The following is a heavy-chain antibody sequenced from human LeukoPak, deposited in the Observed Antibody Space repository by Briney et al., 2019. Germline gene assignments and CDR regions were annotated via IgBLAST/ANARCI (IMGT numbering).Heavy chain of an antibody. D-gene: IGHD3-22*01. Sequence: SETLSLTCAVYGGSFSGYYWSWIRQPPGKGLEWIGEINHSGSTNYNPSLKSRVTISVDTSKNQFSLKLSSVTAADTAVYYCARGPYKYDGSGAFDIWGQGTMVTVSS. CDR2: INHSGST. V-gene: IGHV4-34*01. CDR1: GGSFSGYY. CDR3: ARGPYKYDGSGAFDI. J-gene: IGHJ3*02.